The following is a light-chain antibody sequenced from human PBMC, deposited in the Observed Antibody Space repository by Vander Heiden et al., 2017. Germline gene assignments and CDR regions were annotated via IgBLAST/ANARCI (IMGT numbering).Light chain of an antibody. CDR3: QQTYNTPST. V-gene: IGKV1-39*01. J-gene: IGKJ2*02. CDR2: AAS. CDR1: QSISNY. Sequence: DPVTITCRASQSISNYLHWYQHKPGKAPKVLIYAASSLQSGVQSRFSGSGSGTDFTLTITRLQPEDFATYYCQQTYNTPSTFGQGTKLEIK.